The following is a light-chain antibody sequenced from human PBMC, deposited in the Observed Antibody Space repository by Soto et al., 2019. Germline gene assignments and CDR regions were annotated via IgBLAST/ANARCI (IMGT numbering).Light chain of an antibody. Sequence: EIVLTQSPGTLSLSPGERATLSCRASQTVSSYLLWYQKKPGQAPRLLIYDASNRASGTPARFSGSGSETDFNLTISRLESEDFAVYYCQHRMNWSLTFGQGTRLEIK. CDR3: QHRMNWSLT. J-gene: IGKJ5*01. CDR2: DAS. CDR1: QTVSSY. V-gene: IGKV3-11*01.